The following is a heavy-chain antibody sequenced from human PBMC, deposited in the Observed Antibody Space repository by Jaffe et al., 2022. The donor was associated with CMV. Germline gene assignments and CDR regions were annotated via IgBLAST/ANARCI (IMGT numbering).Heavy chain of an antibody. D-gene: IGHD3-22*01. CDR2: MYNSGST. CDR3: TRLSGYYYGDLDY. Sequence: QLQLQESGPGLMKPSETLSLTCTVSGGSITSSTYYWGWIRQSPGKGLEWIGSMYNSGSTYFNPSLKTRVTISVDTSKNQFSLKLNSVTAADTAIYYCTRLSGYYYGDLDYWGQGTLVTVAS. J-gene: IGHJ4*02. CDR1: GGSITSSTYY. V-gene: IGHV4-39*01.